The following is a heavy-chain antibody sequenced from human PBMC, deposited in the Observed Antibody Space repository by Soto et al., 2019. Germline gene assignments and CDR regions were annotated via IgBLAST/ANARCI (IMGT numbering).Heavy chain of an antibody. D-gene: IGHD3-22*01. CDR1: GFTFSSYA. Sequence: QVQLVESGGGVVQPGRSLRLSCAASGFTFSSYAMHWVRQAPGKGLEWVAVISYDGSNKYYADSVKGRFTISRDNSKNTLYLQMNSLRAEDTAVYYCARVAPHDDSSGYRLYYYYGMDVWGQGTTVTVSS. CDR3: ARVAPHDDSSGYRLYYYYGMDV. CDR2: ISYDGSNK. V-gene: IGHV3-30-3*01. J-gene: IGHJ6*02.